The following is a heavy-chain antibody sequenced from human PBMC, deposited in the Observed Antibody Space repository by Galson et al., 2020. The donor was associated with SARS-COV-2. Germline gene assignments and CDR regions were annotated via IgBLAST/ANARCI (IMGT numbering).Heavy chain of an antibody. V-gene: IGHV3-30*18. J-gene: IGHJ4*02. CDR1: GFTFSSYG. CDR3: AKLGGLEWELPEADY. D-gene: IGHD1-26*01. Sequence: TGGSLRLSCAASGFTFSSYGMHWVRQAPGKGLEWVAVISYDGSNKYYADSVKGRFTISRDNSKNTLYLQMNSLRAEDTAVYYCAKLGGLEWELPEADYWGQGTLVTVSA. CDR2: ISYDGSNK.